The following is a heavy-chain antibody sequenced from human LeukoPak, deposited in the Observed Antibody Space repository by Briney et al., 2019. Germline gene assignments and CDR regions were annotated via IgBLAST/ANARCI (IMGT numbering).Heavy chain of an antibody. V-gene: IGHV4-39*07. CDR1: GGSISSSSYY. CDR2: IYYSGST. CDR3: ARDRGYSSSSVGYYYYYMDV. D-gene: IGHD6-6*01. J-gene: IGHJ6*03. Sequence: SETLSLTCTVSGGSISSSSYYWGWIRQPPGKGLEWIGSIYYSGSTNYNPSLKSRVTISVDTSKNQFSLKLSSVTAADTAVYYCARDRGYSSSSVGYYYYYMDVWGKGTTVTVSS.